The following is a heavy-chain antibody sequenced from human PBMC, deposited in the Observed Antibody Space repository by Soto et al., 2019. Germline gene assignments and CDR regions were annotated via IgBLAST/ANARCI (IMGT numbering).Heavy chain of an antibody. Sequence: EVQLLESGGGLVQPGGSLRLSCAASGFTFSNYAMGWVRQAPGKGLEWVSGISGGGGSTYYADSVKGRFTISREQSNNTLFLQMNSLGAEDTALYYCAQDAEDELLFRLVTLSRFDAWGQGTLVTVSS. D-gene: IGHD3-9*01. CDR1: GFTFSNYA. J-gene: IGHJ4*02. V-gene: IGHV3-23*01. CDR2: ISGGGGST. CDR3: AQDAEDELLFRLVTLSRFDA.